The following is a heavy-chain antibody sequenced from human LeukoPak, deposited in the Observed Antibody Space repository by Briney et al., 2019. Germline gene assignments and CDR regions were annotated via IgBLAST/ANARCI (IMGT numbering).Heavy chain of an antibody. CDR3: AREGRCSSTSCSDYYYGMDV. CDR2: IYSGGST. Sequence: PGGSLRLSCAASGFTVSSNYMSWVRQAPGKGLEWVSVIYSGGSTYYADSVKGRFTISRDNSKNTLYLQMNSLRAEDTAVYYCAREGRCSSTSCSDYYYGMDVWGQGTTVTVSS. D-gene: IGHD2-2*01. CDR1: GFTVSSNY. J-gene: IGHJ6*02. V-gene: IGHV3-53*01.